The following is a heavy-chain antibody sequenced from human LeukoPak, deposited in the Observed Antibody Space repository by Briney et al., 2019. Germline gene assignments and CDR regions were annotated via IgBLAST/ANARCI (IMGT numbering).Heavy chain of an antibody. CDR1: GGSISSYY. J-gene: IGHJ4*02. D-gene: IGHD3-3*01. CDR2: IYTSGST. CDR3: ARSYYDFWSGYFPV. Sequence: SETLSLTCTVSGGSISSYYWSWIRQPAGKGLEWIGRIYTSGSTNYSPSLKSRVTMSVDTSKNQFSLKLSSVTAADTAVYYCARSYYDFWSGYFPVWGQGTLVTVSS. V-gene: IGHV4-4*07.